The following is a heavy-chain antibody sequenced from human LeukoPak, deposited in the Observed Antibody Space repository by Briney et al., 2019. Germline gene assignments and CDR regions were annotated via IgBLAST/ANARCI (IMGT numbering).Heavy chain of an antibody. CDR3: ASGIAAAGTGDY. D-gene: IGHD6-13*01. CDR2: IRYDGSNK. CDR1: AFTFSSYG. J-gene: IGHJ4*02. V-gene: IGHV3-30*02. Sequence: GGSLGLSCAAFAFTFSSYGMHWVRQAPGKGLEWVAFIRYDGSNKYYADSVKGRFTISRDNSKNTLYLQMNSLRAEDTAVYYCASGIAAAGTGDYWGQGTLVTVSS.